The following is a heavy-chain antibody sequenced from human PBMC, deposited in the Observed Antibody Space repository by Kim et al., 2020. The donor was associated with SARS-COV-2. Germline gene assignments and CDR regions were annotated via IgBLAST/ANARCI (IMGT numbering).Heavy chain of an antibody. V-gene: IGHV3-66*01. CDR1: GFTVSSYY. D-gene: IGHD6-13*01. J-gene: IGHJ4*02. CDR2: IYSGNKT. CDR3: ATNLEAAGVV. Sequence: GGSLRLSCAASGFTVSSYYMSWLRQAPGKGLEWLSVIYSGNKTYYVDSVKGRFIISRDNSKNTLYLQMSSLRVEDTAVYYGATNLEAAGVVWGQGTLVTV.